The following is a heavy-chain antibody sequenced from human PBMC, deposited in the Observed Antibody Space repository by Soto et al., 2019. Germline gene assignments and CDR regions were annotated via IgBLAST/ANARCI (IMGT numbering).Heavy chain of an antibody. Sequence: EVQLVESGGGLVQSGGSLRLSCAASGFIFSSYEMNWVRQAPGKGLEWVSYISSSGSTKYYADSVKARFTISRDNAKNSLYLQMNSLRAEDTAVYYCARGYYDSSGYAHFDYWGQGTLVTVSS. CDR1: GFIFSSYE. CDR2: ISSSGSTK. D-gene: IGHD3-22*01. J-gene: IGHJ4*02. V-gene: IGHV3-48*03. CDR3: ARGYYDSSGYAHFDY.